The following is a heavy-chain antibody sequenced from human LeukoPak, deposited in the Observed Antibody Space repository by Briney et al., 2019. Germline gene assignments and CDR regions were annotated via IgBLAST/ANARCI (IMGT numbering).Heavy chain of an antibody. CDR3: ATTERLDAFDI. V-gene: IGHV3-15*01. Sequence: GESLTLSCAASGFTFSSAWVRWARPAPGKGREWVGRIKRKTDGGTTDYTAPVKGRFTISRDDSKNTGYLQMNSLKTEDTAVYFCATTERLDAFDIWGQGTMVTVSS. CDR1: GFTFSSAW. J-gene: IGHJ3*02. CDR2: IKRKTDGGTT.